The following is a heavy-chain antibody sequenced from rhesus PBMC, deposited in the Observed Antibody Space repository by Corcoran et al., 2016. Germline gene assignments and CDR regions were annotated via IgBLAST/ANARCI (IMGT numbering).Heavy chain of an antibody. CDR3: ARDPEYSNYVDY. V-gene: IGHV4-122*02. CDR1: GYSISSGYG. CDR2: ISYSGST. J-gene: IGHJ4*01. D-gene: IGHD4-23*01. Sequence: QLQLQESGPGLVKPSETLSLTCAVSGYSISSGYGWSWLRQPPGKGLEWIGYISYSGSTSYNPSRKRRVTIARDTAKNQFSLKLRSVTAADTDVYYCARDPEYSNYVDYWGQGVLVTVSA.